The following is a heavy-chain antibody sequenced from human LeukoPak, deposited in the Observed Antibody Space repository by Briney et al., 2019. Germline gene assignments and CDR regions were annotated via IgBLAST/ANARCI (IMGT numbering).Heavy chain of an antibody. D-gene: IGHD2-21*01. CDR2: IWYDGSDK. CDR3: ATSDWDY. J-gene: IGHJ4*02. V-gene: IGHV3-33*08. Sequence: GGSLRLSCAASGFTFSSYSMNWVRQAPGKGLEWVAIIWYDGSDKYYADSVKGRFTISRDNSKNTLYLQMNSLRAEDTAVYYCATSDWDYWGQGTLVTVSS. CDR1: GFTFSSYS.